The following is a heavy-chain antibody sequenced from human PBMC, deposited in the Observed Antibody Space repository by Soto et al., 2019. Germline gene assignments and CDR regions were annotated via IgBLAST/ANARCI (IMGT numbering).Heavy chain of an antibody. CDR3: AFGSGRIEL. CDR2: ISTDNVDA. CDR1: GYPFSNFD. Sequence: ASVKVSCKASGYPFSNFDVTWVRQAPGQGLEWMGWISTDNVDADSAQKFQGRVTMTIDRSTSTAYIDLKSLRSDDTAVYFCAFGSGRIELWGQGTQVTVSS. D-gene: IGHD3-10*01. J-gene: IGHJ5*02. V-gene: IGHV1-18*01.